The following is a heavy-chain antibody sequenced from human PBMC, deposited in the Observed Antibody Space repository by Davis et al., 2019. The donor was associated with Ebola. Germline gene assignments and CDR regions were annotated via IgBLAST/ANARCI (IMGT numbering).Heavy chain of an antibody. CDR3: ARLPIAARVGYYYYGMDV. J-gene: IGHJ6*02. D-gene: IGHD6-6*01. V-gene: IGHV1-69*02. CDR1: GGTFSSYT. Sequence: SVKVSCKASGGTFSSYTISWVRQAPGQGLEWMGRIIPILGIANYAQKFQGRVTITADKSTSTAYMELSSLRSEGTAVYYCARLPIAARVGYYYYGMDVWGQGTTVTVSS. CDR2: IIPILGIA.